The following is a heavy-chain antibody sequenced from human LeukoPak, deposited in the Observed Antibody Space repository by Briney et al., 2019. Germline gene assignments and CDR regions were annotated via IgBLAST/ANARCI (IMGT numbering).Heavy chain of an antibody. Sequence: SETLSLTCTVSGGSISSGGYYWSWIRQHPGKGLEWIGYIYYSGSTYYNPSLKSRVTISVDTSKNQFSLKLSPVTAADTAVYYCARGYYDILTGYYTPYFDYWGQGTLVTVSS. CDR3: ARGYYDILTGYYTPYFDY. J-gene: IGHJ4*02. CDR2: IYYSGST. D-gene: IGHD3-9*01. CDR1: GGSISSGGYY. V-gene: IGHV4-31*03.